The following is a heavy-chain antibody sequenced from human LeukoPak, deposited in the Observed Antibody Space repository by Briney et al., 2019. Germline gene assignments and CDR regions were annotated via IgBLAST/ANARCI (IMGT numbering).Heavy chain of an antibody. D-gene: IGHD3-22*01. CDR3: AKRGVVIRVILVGFHKEAYYFDY. V-gene: IGHV3-23*01. Sequence: GGSLRLSCAVSGITLSNYGMSWVRQAPGKGLEWVAGISDSGGRTNYADSVKGRFTISRDNPKNTLYLQMNSLRAEDTAVYFCAKRGVVIRVILVGFHKEAYYFDYWGQGTLVTVSS. J-gene: IGHJ4*02. CDR2: ISDSGGRT. CDR1: GITLSNYG.